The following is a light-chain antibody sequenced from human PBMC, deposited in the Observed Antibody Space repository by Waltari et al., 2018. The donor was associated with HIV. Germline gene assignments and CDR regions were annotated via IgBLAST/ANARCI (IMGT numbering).Light chain of an antibody. J-gene: IGKJ4*01. Sequence: DIVMTQSPDSLAVSLGERATINCKSSQSVLYSSNNKNYLAWYQQKPGQPPKLLFYWASTRESGVPDRFSVSGSGTDFTLTISSLRTEDVAVYYCQQYYSSPLTFGGGTKVEI. CDR2: WAS. CDR1: QSVLYSSNNKNY. V-gene: IGKV4-1*01. CDR3: QQYYSSPLT.